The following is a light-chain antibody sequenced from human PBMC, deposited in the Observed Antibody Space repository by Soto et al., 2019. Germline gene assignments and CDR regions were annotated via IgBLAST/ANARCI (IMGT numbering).Light chain of an antibody. CDR3: SSYTSSNTLV. CDR1: SSDIGGYNY. Sequence: QSVLTQPASVSGSPGQSITISCTGTSSDIGGYNYDSWYQHHPGKAPKLMIYDVTNRPSGVSNRFSGSKSDNTASLTISGLQAEDEADYYCSSYTSSNTLVFGTGTKLTVL. V-gene: IGLV2-14*01. CDR2: DVT. J-gene: IGLJ1*01.